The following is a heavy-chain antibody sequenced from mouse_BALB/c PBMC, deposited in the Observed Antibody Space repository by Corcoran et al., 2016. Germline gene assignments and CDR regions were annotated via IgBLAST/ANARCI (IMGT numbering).Heavy chain of an antibody. Sequence: DVQLQESGPGLVKPSQSLSLTCSVTGYSITRGYYWNWIRQFPGNKLEWMGYISYDGSNNYNPSLKNRISITRDTSKNQFFLKLNSVTTEDTATYYCARDYYGSSYFDYWCQGTTLTVSS. CDR1: GYSITRGYY. V-gene: IGHV3-6*02. D-gene: IGHD1-1*01. CDR3: ARDYYGSSYFDY. CDR2: ISYDGSN. J-gene: IGHJ2*01.